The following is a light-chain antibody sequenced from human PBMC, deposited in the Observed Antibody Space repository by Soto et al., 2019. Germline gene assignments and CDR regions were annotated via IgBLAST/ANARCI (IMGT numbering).Light chain of an antibody. CDR2: ATS. CDR1: QSIDNF. J-gene: IGKJ3*01. V-gene: IGKV1-39*01. CDR3: QQSYSTPRT. Sequence: DIQMTQSPSSLSASVGDRVTITCRASQSIDNFLNWYQKKPGKAPKLLIYATSNLQSGVQSTFSGSGSGTDFTLTISSLQPEALATYYCQQSYSTPRTFGPGTTVDIK.